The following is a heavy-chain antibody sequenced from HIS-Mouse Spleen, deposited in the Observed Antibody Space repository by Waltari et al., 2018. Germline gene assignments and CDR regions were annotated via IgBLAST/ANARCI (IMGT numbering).Heavy chain of an antibody. J-gene: IGHJ2*01. CDR2: YYSGST. Sequence: QVQLQESGPGLVKPSETLSLTCTVSGGSISSYYWSWIRQPPGKGLEWIGYYSGSTNYTPSINSRVTISVEPSKNQFSLKLSSVTAADTAVYYCARASRDLLLPRYFDLWGRGTLVTVSS. V-gene: IGHV4-59*01. CDR3: ARASRDLLLPRYFDL. CDR1: GGSISSYY.